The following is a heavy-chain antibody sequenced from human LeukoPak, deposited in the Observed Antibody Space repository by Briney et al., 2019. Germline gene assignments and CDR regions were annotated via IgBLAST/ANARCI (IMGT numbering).Heavy chain of an antibody. J-gene: IGHJ4*02. Sequence: GGSLTLSCAASGFTFSSYWMSWLRQAPGKGLEWVANIKQEGSEKYYVDSVKGRFTISRDNAKNSLYLQMNSLRAEDTAVYYCARGTIAAAGYYYFDYWGQGTQVTVSS. CDR3: ARGTIAAAGYYYFDY. CDR1: GFTFSSYW. CDR2: IKQEGSEK. V-gene: IGHV3-7*04. D-gene: IGHD6-13*01.